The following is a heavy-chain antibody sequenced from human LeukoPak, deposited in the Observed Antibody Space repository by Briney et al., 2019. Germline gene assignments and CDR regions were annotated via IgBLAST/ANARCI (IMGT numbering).Heavy chain of an antibody. D-gene: IGHD1-26*01. CDR3: TRLVGANF. V-gene: IGHV3-72*01. Sequence: PGGSLRLSCAASGFTFSDHDMDWVRQAPGKGLEWLGRIRNKANSYSTEYAASVKGRFTISRDDSKNSLYLQMNSLRTEDTAVYYCTRLVGANFWGQGTPVTVSS. CDR1: GFTFSDHD. J-gene: IGHJ4*02. CDR2: IRNKANSYST.